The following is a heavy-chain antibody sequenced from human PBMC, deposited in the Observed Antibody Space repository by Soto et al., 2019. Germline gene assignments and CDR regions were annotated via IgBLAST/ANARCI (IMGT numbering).Heavy chain of an antibody. D-gene: IGHD3-3*01. CDR3: AKGAPAVLRFLEWLLIGDFDY. CDR2: ISGSGGST. V-gene: IGHV3-23*01. CDR1: GFTFSSYA. Sequence: HPGGSLGLSCAASGFTFSSYAMSWVRQAPGKGLEWVSAISGSGGSTYYADSVKGRFTISRDNSKNTLYLQMNSLRAEDTAVYYCAKGAPAVLRFLEWLLIGDFDYWGQGTLVTGSS. J-gene: IGHJ4*02.